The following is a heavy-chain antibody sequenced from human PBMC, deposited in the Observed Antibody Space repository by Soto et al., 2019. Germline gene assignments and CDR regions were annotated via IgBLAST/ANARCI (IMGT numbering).Heavy chain of an antibody. CDR1: GFTFSSYG. D-gene: IGHD3-22*01. Sequence: GGSLRLSCAASGFTFSSYGMHWVRQAPGKGLEWVAVISYDGSNKYYADSVKGRFTISRDNSKNTLYLQMNSLRAEDTAVYYCAKDGIVGSGYDYWGQGTLVTVSS. V-gene: IGHV3-30*18. CDR3: AKDGIVGSGYDY. CDR2: ISYDGSNK. J-gene: IGHJ4*02.